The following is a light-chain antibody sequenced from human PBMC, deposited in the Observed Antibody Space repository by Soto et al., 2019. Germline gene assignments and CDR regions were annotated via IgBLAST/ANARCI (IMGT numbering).Light chain of an antibody. CDR1: SSDVAEYKY. CDR2: DVS. V-gene: IGLV2-14*03. J-gene: IGLJ1*01. Sequence: QATLTQPGSVCGSAGQSITISCTETSSDVAEYKYVSWYQQHPGRAPKLIIYDVSNRPSGVSNRFSGSKSGSTASLTISGLQAEDGADYYCSAYTTSIALYVFGAGTKVTVL. CDR3: SAYTTSIALYV.